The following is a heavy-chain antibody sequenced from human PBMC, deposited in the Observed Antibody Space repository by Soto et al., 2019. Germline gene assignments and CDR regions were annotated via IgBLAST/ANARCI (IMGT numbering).Heavy chain of an antibody. CDR1: GYTFTSYA. CDR3: ARVWYGSGSHPALDY. CDR2: INAGNGNT. V-gene: IGHV1-3*01. J-gene: IGHJ4*02. Sequence: ASVKVSCKASGYTFTSYAMHWVRQAPGQRLEWMGWINAGNGNTKYSRKFQGRVTITRDTSASTAYMELSSLRSEDTAVYYCARVWYGSGSHPALDYWGQGTLVTGSS. D-gene: IGHD3-10*01.